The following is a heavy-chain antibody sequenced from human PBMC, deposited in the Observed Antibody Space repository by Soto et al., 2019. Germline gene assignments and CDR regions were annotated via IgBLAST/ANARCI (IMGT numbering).Heavy chain of an antibody. CDR3: ANAAQPYGCPDY. V-gene: IGHV3-30*18. CDR2: ISYDGSNK. Sequence: QVQLVESGGGVVQPGRSLRLSCAASGFTFSSYGMHWVRQAPGKGLEWVAVISYDGSNKYYADSVKGRFTISRDNSKNTLYLQMNSLRAEDTAVYYCANAAQPYGCPDYWGQGTLVTVSS. D-gene: IGHD4-17*01. CDR1: GFTFSSYG. J-gene: IGHJ4*02.